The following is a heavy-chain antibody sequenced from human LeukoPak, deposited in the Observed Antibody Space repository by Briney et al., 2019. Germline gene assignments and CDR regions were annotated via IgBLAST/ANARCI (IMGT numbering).Heavy chain of an antibody. CDR3: AKDWEWFGEFSN. D-gene: IGHD3-10*01. Sequence: GGSLRLSCAASGFTFSNYAMSWVRQAPGKGLEWVSAISSSGSATYYADSVKGRLTISRDNSKNTLYLQMSSLRAEDTAVYYCAKDWEWFGEFSNWGQGTLVTVSS. CDR1: GFTFSNYA. V-gene: IGHV3-23*01. J-gene: IGHJ4*02. CDR2: ISSSGSAT.